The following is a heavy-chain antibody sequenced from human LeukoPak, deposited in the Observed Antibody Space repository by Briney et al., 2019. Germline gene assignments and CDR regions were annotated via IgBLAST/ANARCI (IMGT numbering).Heavy chain of an antibody. CDR2: INPNSGGT. D-gene: IGHD2-2*01. CDR3: ARESGEHQLLLIH. CDR1: GYTFTGYY. V-gene: IGHV1-2*06. Sequence: ASVKVSCKASGYTFTGYYMHWVRQAPGQGLEWMGRINPNSGGTNYAQKFQGRVTMTRDTSISTAYMELRRLRSDDTAVYYCARESGEHQLLLIHWGQGTLVTVSS. J-gene: IGHJ4*02.